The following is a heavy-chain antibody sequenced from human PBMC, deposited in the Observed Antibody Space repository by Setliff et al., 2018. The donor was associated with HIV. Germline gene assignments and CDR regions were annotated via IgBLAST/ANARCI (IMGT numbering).Heavy chain of an antibody. CDR3: ARERATGKPPLLNWYFDL. Sequence: ASVKVSCKASGYTFTNHLLYWVRQAPGQRLEWMGWINADNGNTRYSQKFQGRVTITRDTSASTAYMELSSLTSQDTAVYYCARERATGKPPLLNWYFDLWGRGTPVTVSS. V-gene: IGHV1-3*01. D-gene: IGHD1-1*01. CDR2: INADNGNT. CDR1: GYTFTNHL. J-gene: IGHJ2*01.